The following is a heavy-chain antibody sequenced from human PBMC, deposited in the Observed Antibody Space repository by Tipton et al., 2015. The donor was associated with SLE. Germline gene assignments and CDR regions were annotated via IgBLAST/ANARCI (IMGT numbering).Heavy chain of an antibody. CDR2: TDGHGQIT. CDR3: AKLVSGWFLGMDS. J-gene: IGHJ4*02. Sequence: SLRLSCAASGFTFSNYAMNWVRQAPGKGLEWVSTTDGHGQITYYADSVKGRFTMSRDSSTNTVYLQMNSLRVEDTAAYFCAKLVSGWFLGMDSWGQGTLVTVTS. V-gene: IGHV3-23*01. CDR1: GFTFSNYA. D-gene: IGHD6-19*01.